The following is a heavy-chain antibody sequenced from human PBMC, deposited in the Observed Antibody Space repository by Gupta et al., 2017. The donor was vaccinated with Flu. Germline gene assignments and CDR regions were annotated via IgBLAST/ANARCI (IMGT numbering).Heavy chain of an antibody. Sequence: TDNYIHWVRQAPGQGLEWRGRINPKSGGTNYAQKFHGRFTMTRDTSISTAYMELSRLSSDDTAVYYCARENTLVSDYWGQGTLVSVSS. CDR3: ARENTLVSDY. D-gene: IGHD3-16*01. CDR1: TDNY. V-gene: IGHV1-2*06. J-gene: IGHJ4*02. CDR2: INPKSGGT.